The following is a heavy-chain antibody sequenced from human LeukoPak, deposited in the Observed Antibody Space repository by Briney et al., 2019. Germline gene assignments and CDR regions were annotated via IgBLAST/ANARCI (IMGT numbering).Heavy chain of an antibody. D-gene: IGHD6-13*01. CDR1: GFTFSSYE. CDR3: ARGLIAAAGTFDY. Sequence: GGSLRLSCAASGFTFSSYEMNWVRQAPGKGLEWVSYISSSGSTIYYADSVKGRFTISRDNAKNSLYLQMNSLRAEDTAVYYCARGLIAAAGTFDYWGQGTLVTVSS. V-gene: IGHV3-48*03. CDR2: ISSSGSTI. J-gene: IGHJ4*02.